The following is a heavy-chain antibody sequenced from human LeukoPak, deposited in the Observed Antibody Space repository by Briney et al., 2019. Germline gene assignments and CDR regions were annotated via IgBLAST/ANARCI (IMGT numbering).Heavy chain of an antibody. CDR3: AREGGDYCDSSGSFYYYYMDV. V-gene: IGHV4-31*03. Sequence: SETLSLTCTVSGGPISSGGSYWSWIRQHPGKGLEWIGYIYYRGSTYYNPSLKSRVTISVDTSKNQFSLKLSSVTAADTAVYYCAREGGDYCDSSGSFYYYYMDVWGKGTTVTVSS. J-gene: IGHJ6*03. CDR1: GGPISSGGSY. D-gene: IGHD3-22*01. CDR2: IYYRGST.